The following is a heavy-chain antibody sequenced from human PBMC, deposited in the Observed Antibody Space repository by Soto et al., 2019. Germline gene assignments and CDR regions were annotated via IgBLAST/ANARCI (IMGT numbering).Heavy chain of an antibody. CDR2: IYYSGST. Sequence: WETLSLTCTVSGGSISSYYWSWIRQPPGKGLEWIGYIYYSGSTNYNPSLKSRVTISVDTSKNQFSLKLSSVTAADTAVYYCARESYYGSGSYPAFDYWGQGTLVTVS. CDR3: ARESYYGSGSYPAFDY. V-gene: IGHV4-59*01. J-gene: IGHJ4*02. CDR1: GGSISSYY. D-gene: IGHD3-10*01.